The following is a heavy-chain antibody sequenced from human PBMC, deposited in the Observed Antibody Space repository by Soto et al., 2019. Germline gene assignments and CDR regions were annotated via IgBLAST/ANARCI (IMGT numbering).Heavy chain of an antibody. J-gene: IGHJ5*02. Sequence: EVQLVESGGGLVQPGRSLRLSCAASGFTFDDYAMHWVRQAPGKGLVWVSGISWNSGSIGYADSVKGRFTISRDNAKKALYLRMNSLRAENTALYYCATGYYGYGSRNWFDPWSQGTLVTVSS. CDR1: GFTFDDYA. D-gene: IGHD3-10*01. CDR3: ATGYYGYGSRNWFDP. V-gene: IGHV3-9*01. CDR2: ISWNSGSI.